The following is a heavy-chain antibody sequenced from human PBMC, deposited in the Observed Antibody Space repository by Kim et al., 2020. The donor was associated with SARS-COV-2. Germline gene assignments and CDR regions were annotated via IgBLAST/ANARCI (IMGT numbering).Heavy chain of an antibody. CDR3: AKRDEGYSYGYGYFDY. J-gene: IGHJ4*02. Sequence: GGSLRLSCAASGFTFSSYAMSWVRQAPGKVLEGVSAISGSGGSTYYADSVKGRFTISRDNSKNTLYLQMNSLRAEDTAVYYCAKRDEGYSYGYGYFDYWGQGTLVPFSS. CDR2: ISGSGGST. D-gene: IGHD5-18*01. CDR1: GFTFSSYA. V-gene: IGHV3-23*01.